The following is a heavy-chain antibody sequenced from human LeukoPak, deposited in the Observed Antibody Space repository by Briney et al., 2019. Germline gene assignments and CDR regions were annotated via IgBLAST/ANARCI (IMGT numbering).Heavy chain of an antibody. J-gene: IGHJ3*02. V-gene: IGHV1-18*01. Sequence: ASVKVSCKASGYTLTSYGISWVRQAPEQGLEWMGWISAYNGNTNYAQKLQGRVTMTTDTSTSTAYMELRSLRSDDTAVYYCARRTVTTADDAFDIWGQGTMVTVSS. CDR1: GYTLTSYG. CDR3: ARRTVTTADDAFDI. CDR2: ISAYNGNT. D-gene: IGHD4-17*01.